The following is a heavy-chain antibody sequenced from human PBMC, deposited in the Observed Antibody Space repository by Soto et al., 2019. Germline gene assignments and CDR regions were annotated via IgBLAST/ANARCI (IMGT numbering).Heavy chain of an antibody. CDR3: TRLINGANNTDISTDS. D-gene: IGHD2-15*01. J-gene: IGHJ5*01. Sequence: SETLSLTCTVSGGSISSSSYYCGWIRQPPGKGLEWIGSIYYSGSTYYNPSLKSRVTISVDTSKNQFSLKLSSVTAADTAVYYCTRLINGANNTDISTDSRGHAILVTGSS. CDR2: IYYSGST. V-gene: IGHV4-39*01. CDR1: GGSISSSSYY.